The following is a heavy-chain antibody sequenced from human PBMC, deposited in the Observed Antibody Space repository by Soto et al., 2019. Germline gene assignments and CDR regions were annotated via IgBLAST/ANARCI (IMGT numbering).Heavy chain of an antibody. J-gene: IGHJ5*02. V-gene: IGHV4-61*01. D-gene: IGHD3-22*01. CDR3: ARELFYDSSGYQRVYWFDP. Sequence: QVQLQESGPGLVKPSETLSLTCTVSGGSVSSGSYYWSWIRQPPGKGLEWIGYIYYSGSTNYNPSLKGRVTISVDTSKNQFSLKLSSVTAADTAVYYCARELFYDSSGYQRVYWFDPWGQGTLVTVSS. CDR2: IYYSGST. CDR1: GGSVSSGSYY.